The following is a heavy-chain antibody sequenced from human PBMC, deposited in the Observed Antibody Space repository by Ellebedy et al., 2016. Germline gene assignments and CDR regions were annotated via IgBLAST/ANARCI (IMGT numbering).Heavy chain of an antibody. J-gene: IGHJ6*03. D-gene: IGHD3-3*01. V-gene: IGHV1-8*01. CDR2: MNPNSGNT. CDR3: ARGLGEKFWSGYYTGYYYYYMDV. Sequence: ASVKVSXXASGYTFTSYDINWVRQATGQGLEWMGWMNPNSGNTGYAQKFQGRVTMTRNTSISTAYMELSSLRSEDTAVYYCARGLGEKFWSGYYTGYYYYYMDVWGKGTTVTVSS. CDR1: GYTFTSYD.